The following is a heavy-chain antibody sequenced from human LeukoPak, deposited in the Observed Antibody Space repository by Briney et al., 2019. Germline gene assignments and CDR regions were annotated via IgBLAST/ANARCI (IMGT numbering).Heavy chain of an antibody. CDR1: GGSISSYY. D-gene: IGHD1-26*01. V-gene: IGHV4-59*01. J-gene: IGHJ4*02. Sequence: SETLSLTCTVSGGSISSYYWSWIRQPPGKGLEWIGYIYYSGSTNYNPSLKSRVTISVDTSKNQFSLKLSSVTAADTAVYYCASIVGATLHFDYWGQGTLVTVSS. CDR3: ASIVGATLHFDY. CDR2: IYYSGST.